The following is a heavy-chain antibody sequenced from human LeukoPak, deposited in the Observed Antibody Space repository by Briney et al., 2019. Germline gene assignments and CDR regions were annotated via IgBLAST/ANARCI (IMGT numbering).Heavy chain of an antibody. V-gene: IGHV3-48*01. Sequence: GGSLRLSCAASGFIFSTYSMNWVRQAPGKGLEWVSYISSSSSTIYYADSVKGRFTISRDNAKNSLFLQMNSLRAEDTAVYYCARDGDYNFWIGNYDYWGQGALVTVSS. CDR1: GFIFSTYS. CDR2: ISSSSSTI. D-gene: IGHD3-3*01. CDR3: ARDGDYNFWIGNYDY. J-gene: IGHJ4*02.